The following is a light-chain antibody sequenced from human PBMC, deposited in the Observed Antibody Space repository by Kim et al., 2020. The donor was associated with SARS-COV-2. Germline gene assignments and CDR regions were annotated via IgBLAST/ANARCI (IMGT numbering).Light chain of an antibody. J-gene: IGLJ2*01. CDR1: SSDVGGYHY. CDR2: DVS. Sequence: GQSITVSCTGTSSDVGGYHYVSWYQQHPGKAPKLMIYDVSNRPSGVSNRFSGSKSGNTASLTISGLQAEDEADYYCSSYTSSSLCVFGGGTQLTVL. CDR3: SSYTSSSLCV. V-gene: IGLV2-14*03.